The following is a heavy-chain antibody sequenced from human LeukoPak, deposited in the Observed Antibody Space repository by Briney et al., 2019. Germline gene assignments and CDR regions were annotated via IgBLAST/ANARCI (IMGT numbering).Heavy chain of an antibody. V-gene: IGHV1-2*02. CDR3: ARPSHRLTVTTAIDY. Sequence: ASVKVSCKPSGYTFTGFYLHWVRQAPGQGLQWMGWVNPKNGATKYSQTFRGRVTMTRDTSIDTAYMELSSLTSDDTAIYYCARPSHRLTVTTAIDYWGQGTLVTVSS. J-gene: IGHJ4*02. D-gene: IGHD4-17*01. CDR2: VNPKNGAT. CDR1: GYTFTGFY.